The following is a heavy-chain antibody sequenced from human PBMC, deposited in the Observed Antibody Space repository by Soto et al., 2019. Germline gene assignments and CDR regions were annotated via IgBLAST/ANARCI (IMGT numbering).Heavy chain of an antibody. V-gene: IGHV3-30-3*01. Sequence: GGSLRLSCAASGFTFSSYAMHWVRQAPGKGLEWVAFISYDRSNKYYADSVKGRFTISRDNSKNTLYLQMNSLRAEDTAVYYCARGEAVAGTGAFDIWGQGTMVTVSS. CDR1: GFTFSSYA. CDR3: ARGEAVAGTGAFDI. CDR2: ISYDRSNK. J-gene: IGHJ3*02. D-gene: IGHD6-19*01.